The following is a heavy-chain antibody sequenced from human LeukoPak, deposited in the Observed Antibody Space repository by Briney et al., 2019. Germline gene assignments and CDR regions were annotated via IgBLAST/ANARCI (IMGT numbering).Heavy chain of an antibody. CDR1: GGSISSSSYY. CDR3: ARGASLYSGYDYYFDY. V-gene: IGHV4-61*05. J-gene: IGHJ4*02. Sequence: SETLSLTCTVSGGSISSSSYYWGWIRQPPGKGLEWIGYIYYSGSTNYNPSLKSRVTISVDTSKNQFSLKLSSVTAADTAVYYCARGASLYSGYDYYFDYWGQGTLVTVSS. CDR2: IYYSGST. D-gene: IGHD5-12*01.